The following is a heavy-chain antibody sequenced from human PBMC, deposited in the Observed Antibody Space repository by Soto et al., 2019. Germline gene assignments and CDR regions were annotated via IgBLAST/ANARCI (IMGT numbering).Heavy chain of an antibody. V-gene: IGHV4-38-2*01. CDR3: VRTVAVAGTNVPDYFDH. D-gene: IGHD6-19*01. CDR1: GYAISNGYY. Sequence: SETLSLTCAVSGYAISNGYYWGWVRQPPGKGLEWIGDSHQSGITHHSPSLKGRVITSMLTSKNQFSLDLISVTAADMAVYYCVRTVAVAGTNVPDYFDHWGQGIQVTVSS. J-gene: IGHJ4*02. CDR2: SHQSGIT.